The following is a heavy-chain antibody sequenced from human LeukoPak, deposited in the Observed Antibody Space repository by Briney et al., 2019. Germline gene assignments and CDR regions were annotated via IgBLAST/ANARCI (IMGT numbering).Heavy chain of an antibody. V-gene: IGHV3-53*01. CDR3: ARDSYYYFDY. CDR2: IYSDNT. Sequence: GGSLRLSCAASGFTFSSYGMSWVRQAPGKGLEWVSFIYSDNTHYSDSVKGRFTISRDNSKNTLYLQMNSLRAEDTAVYYCARDSYYYFDYWGQGTLVTVSS. D-gene: IGHD3-10*01. J-gene: IGHJ4*02. CDR1: GFTFSSYG.